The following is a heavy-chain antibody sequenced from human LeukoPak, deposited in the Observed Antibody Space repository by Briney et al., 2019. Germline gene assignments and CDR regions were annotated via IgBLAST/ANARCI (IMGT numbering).Heavy chain of an antibody. Sequence: SQTLSLTCTVSGGSISSGGYYWSWIRQHPGKGLEWIGYIHNSGSTYYNPSLKSPVSISVDTSKSHFSLRLSSVTAADTAVYYCARGEYYGSGSYYPGDYWGQGTLVTVSS. CDR3: ARGEYYGSGSYYPGDY. CDR2: IHNSGST. CDR1: GGSISSGGYY. J-gene: IGHJ4*02. V-gene: IGHV4-31*01. D-gene: IGHD3-10*01.